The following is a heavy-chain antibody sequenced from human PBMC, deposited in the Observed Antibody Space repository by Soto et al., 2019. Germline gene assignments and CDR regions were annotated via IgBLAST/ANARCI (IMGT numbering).Heavy chain of an antibody. J-gene: IGHJ6*03. V-gene: IGHV3-13*01. D-gene: IGHD5-12*01. CDR2: IGTAGDT. Sequence: GGSLRLSCAASGFTFSSYDMHWVRQATGKGLEWVSAIGTAGDTYYPGSVKGRFTISRENAKNSLYLQMNSLRAGDTAVYYCARGNVDIVASRYYYYMDVWGKGTTVTVSS. CDR3: ARGNVDIVASRYYYYMDV. CDR1: GFTFSSYD.